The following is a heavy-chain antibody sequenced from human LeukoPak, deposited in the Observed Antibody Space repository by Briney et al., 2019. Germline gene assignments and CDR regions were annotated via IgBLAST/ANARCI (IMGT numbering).Heavy chain of an antibody. CDR1: GGSFSGYY. CDR3: ARIPMVRGLKNAFDI. CDR2: INHSGST. J-gene: IGHJ3*02. D-gene: IGHD3-10*01. V-gene: IGHV4-34*01. Sequence: PSETLSLTCAVYGGSFSGYYWSWIRQPPGKGLEWIGEINHSGSTNYNPSLKSRVTISVDTSKNQFSLKLSSVTAADTAVYYCARIPMVRGLKNAFDIRGQGTMVTVSS.